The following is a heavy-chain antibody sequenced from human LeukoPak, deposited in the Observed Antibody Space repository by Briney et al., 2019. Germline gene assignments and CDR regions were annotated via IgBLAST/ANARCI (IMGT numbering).Heavy chain of an antibody. CDR1: GFSLSAYN. CDR3: ARDRHVPGLYCYYMDV. V-gene: IGHV3-48*01. J-gene: IGHJ6*03. D-gene: IGHD6-6*01. Sequence: GGSLRLSCEGSGFSLSAYNMNWVRQAPGKGLESVSYISSSSATIFYADSVKGRFTISRDNAKNSLYLQMNSLRPEDTAVYFCARDRHVPGLYCYYMDVWGKGTTVTVSS. CDR2: ISSSSATI.